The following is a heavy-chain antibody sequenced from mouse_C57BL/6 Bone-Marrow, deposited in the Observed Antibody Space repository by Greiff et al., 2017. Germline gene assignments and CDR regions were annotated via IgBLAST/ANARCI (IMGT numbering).Heavy chain of an antibody. CDR2: ISYDGSN. V-gene: IGHV3-6*01. CDR1: GYSITSGYY. CDR3: ARDPITTVVATPFAY. J-gene: IGHJ3*01. Sequence: EVQRVESGPGLVKPSQSLSLTCSVTGYSITSGYYWNWIRQFPGNKLEWMGYISYDGSNNYNPSLKNRISITRDTSKNQFFLKLNSVTTEDTATYYCARDPITTVVATPFAYWGQGTLVTVSA. D-gene: IGHD1-1*01.